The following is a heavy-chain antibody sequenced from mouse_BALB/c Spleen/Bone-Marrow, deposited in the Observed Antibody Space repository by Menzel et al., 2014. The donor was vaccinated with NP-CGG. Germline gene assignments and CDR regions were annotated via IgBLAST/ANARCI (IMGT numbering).Heavy chain of an antibody. Sequence: VQLQQSGAELVKPGASVKLSCTASGFNIKDTYMNWVKQRPEQGLEWIGRIEPANGNTKYDPKFQGKATITTDTSSNTAYLQLSSLTFEDTAVYYCARGKRIYLGFAYWGQGTLVTVSA. J-gene: IGHJ3*01. V-gene: IGHV14-3*02. CDR1: GFNIKDTY. CDR3: ARGKRIYLGFAY. D-gene: IGHD2-1*01. CDR2: IEPANGNT.